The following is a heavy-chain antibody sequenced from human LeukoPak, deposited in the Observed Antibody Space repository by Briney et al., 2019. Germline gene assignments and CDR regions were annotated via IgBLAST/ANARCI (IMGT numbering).Heavy chain of an antibody. CDR2: FDPEDGET. D-gene: IGHD7-27*01. Sequence: ASVKVSFKVSGYTLTELSMHWVRQAPGKGLEWMGGFDPEDGETIYAQEFQGRVTMTEDTSTDTAYMELSSLRSEDTAVYYCATDWGNSEYYFDYWGQGTLVTVSS. V-gene: IGHV1-24*01. CDR1: GYTLTELS. J-gene: IGHJ4*02. CDR3: ATDWGNSEYYFDY.